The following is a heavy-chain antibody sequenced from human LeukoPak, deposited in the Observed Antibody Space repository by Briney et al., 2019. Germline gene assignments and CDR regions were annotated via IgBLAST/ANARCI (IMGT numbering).Heavy chain of an antibody. Sequence: GGSLRLSCAASGFTFSSYAMSWVRQAPGKGLEWVSAISGSGGSTYYADSVKGRFTISRDNSKNTLYLQMNSLRAEDTAVYYCAKDTSKYCSSTSCPRGDYWGQGTLVTVSS. D-gene: IGHD2-2*01. J-gene: IGHJ4*02. CDR3: AKDTSKYCSSTSCPRGDY. CDR2: ISGSGGST. V-gene: IGHV3-23*01. CDR1: GFTFSSYA.